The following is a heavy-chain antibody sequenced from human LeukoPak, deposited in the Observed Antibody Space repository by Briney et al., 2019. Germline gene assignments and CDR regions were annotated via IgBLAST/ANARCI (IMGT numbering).Heavy chain of an antibody. V-gene: IGHV4-31*11. CDR2: IYYSGST. Sequence: SETLSLTCAVYGGSFSGYYWSWIRQHPGKGLEWIGYIYYSGSTYYNPSLKSRVTISVDTSKNQFSLKLSSVTAADTAVYYCARANIVVVPAANRKYYYYGMDVWGQGTTVTVSS. J-gene: IGHJ6*02. CDR1: GGSFSGYY. D-gene: IGHD2-2*01. CDR3: ARANIVVVPAANRKYYYYGMDV.